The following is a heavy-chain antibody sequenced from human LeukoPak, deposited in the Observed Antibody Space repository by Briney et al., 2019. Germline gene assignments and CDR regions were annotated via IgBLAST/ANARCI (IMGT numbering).Heavy chain of an antibody. D-gene: IGHD5-12*01. J-gene: IGHJ4*02. Sequence: ASVKVSCKASGGTFSSYAISWVRQAPGQGLEWMGGIIPIFGTANYAQKFQGRVTITADESTSKAYMELSRLRSEDTAVYYCAREGAHSGYLLIDYWGQGTLVTVSS. V-gene: IGHV1-69*13. CDR3: AREGAHSGYLLIDY. CDR2: IIPIFGTA. CDR1: GGTFSSYA.